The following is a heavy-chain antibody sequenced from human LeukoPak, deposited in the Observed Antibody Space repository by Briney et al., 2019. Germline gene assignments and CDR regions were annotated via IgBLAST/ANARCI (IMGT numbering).Heavy chain of an antibody. V-gene: IGHV3-7*01. CDR2: INQDGGEK. Sequence: GGSLRLSCAVSGFTISKSWMSWVRQAPGKGLEWVANINQDGGEKYYVDSVKGRFTISRDNAKNSLYLQMNSLRAEDTAVYYCARDEHWGQGTLVTVSS. CDR1: GFTISKSW. J-gene: IGHJ1*01. CDR3: ARDEH.